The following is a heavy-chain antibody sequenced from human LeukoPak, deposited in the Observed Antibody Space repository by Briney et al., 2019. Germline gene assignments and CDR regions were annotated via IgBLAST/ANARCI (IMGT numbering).Heavy chain of an antibody. CDR1: RFVVSNNY. J-gene: IGHJ4*02. CDR2: IYSGDIT. CDR3: TRDSTTFRFGY. V-gene: IGHV3-53*01. D-gene: IGHD1-26*01. Sequence: HPGGSLRLSCAGSRFVVSNNYMSWVRQAPGKGLEWVSIIYSGDITYYADSVKGRFTISRDNSKNMLFLQMNSLRAEDTAVYYCTRDSTTFRFGYWGQGTLVTVSS.